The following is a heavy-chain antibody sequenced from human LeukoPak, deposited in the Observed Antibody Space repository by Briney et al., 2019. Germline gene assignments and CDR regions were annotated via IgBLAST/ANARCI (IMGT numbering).Heavy chain of an antibody. CDR2: LNEDGGDT. CDR1: GFTFNNGW. CDR3: VRPLLSGSNIVFDS. D-gene: IGHD1-26*01. J-gene: IGHJ4*02. V-gene: IGHV3-7*04. Sequence: GGSLGLSGAASGFTFNNGWMTWVRQAPGGGLEWVASLNEDGGDTRYADSVKGRFTISRDNPKTSVYLQMTNLRAEDSAVYYCVRPLLSGSNIVFDSWGQGTLVTVSS.